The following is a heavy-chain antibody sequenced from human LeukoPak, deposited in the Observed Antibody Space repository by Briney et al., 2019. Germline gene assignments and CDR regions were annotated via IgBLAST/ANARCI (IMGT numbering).Heavy chain of an antibody. V-gene: IGHV3-48*01. Sequence: XAXXXGXXGVSYISGSSASIYYADSVEGRFTISRDKAKNSLYLQMNSLRAEDTAVYYCARDPSRGYNYYSYMDVWGKGTTVTVSS. CDR2: ISGSSASI. D-gene: IGHD6-13*01. J-gene: IGHJ6*03. CDR3: ARDPSRGYNYYSYMDV.